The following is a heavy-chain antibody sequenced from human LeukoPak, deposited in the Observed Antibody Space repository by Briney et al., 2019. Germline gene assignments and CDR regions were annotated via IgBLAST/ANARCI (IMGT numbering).Heavy chain of an antibody. V-gene: IGHV1-2*02. Sequence: ASVKVSCKASGYTFTGYYMHWVRQAPGQGLEWMGWINPNSGGTNYAQKFQGRVTMTRDASISTAYMELSRLRSDDTAVYYCARDRTCSGGSCYLNWFGPWGQGTLVTVSS. D-gene: IGHD2-15*01. CDR1: GYTFTGYY. CDR2: INPNSGGT. J-gene: IGHJ5*02. CDR3: ARDRTCSGGSCYLNWFGP.